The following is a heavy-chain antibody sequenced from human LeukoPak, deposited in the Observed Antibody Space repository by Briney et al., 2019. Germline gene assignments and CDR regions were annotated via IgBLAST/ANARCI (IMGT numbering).Heavy chain of an antibody. J-gene: IGHJ5*02. D-gene: IGHD3/OR15-3a*01. CDR2: IYYTGST. CDR3: ARCGLSNWFDP. Sequence: SETLSLTCTVSGGSISGFYWNWVRQPPGKGLEWIGYIYYTGSTNYNPSLKSRVTISVDTSKNQFSLKLSSVTAADTAVYYCARCGLSNWFDPWGQGTLVTVSS. CDR1: GGSISGFY. V-gene: IGHV4-59*08.